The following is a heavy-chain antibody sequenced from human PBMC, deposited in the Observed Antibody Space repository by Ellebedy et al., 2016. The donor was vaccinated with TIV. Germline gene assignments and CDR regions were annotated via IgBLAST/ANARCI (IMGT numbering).Heavy chain of an antibody. D-gene: IGHD2/OR15-2a*01. CDR1: GFTFSDEH. J-gene: IGHJ4*02. CDR3: TKTFYFD. V-gene: IGHV3-72*01. Sequence: GESLKISXATSGFTFSDEHMDRVRQAPGKGLEWVGRSKNKGNNYATQYAASVKGRFTISRDDSTNSLYLQMNSLRTEDTAIYYCTKTFYFDWGQGTLVIVSS. CDR2: SKNKGNNYAT.